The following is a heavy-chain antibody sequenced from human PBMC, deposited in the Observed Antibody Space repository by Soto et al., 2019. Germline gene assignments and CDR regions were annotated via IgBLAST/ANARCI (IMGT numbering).Heavy chain of an antibody. CDR1: GDSFNDYY. V-gene: IGHV1-2*04. D-gene: IGHD1-26*01. CDR2: INPNGGVT. Sequence: QVQLVQSGAEVRKPGASVTVSCRSSGDSFNDYYIHWVRQAPGQGFEWMGWINPNGGVTKYAQKFQGWVSMNRDTSXXXXXXXXXXXXXXXXXXXXXXXXSGGXTATLDYYXXYXXVWGTGTTVTV. J-gene: IGHJ6*03. CDR3: XXXSGGXTATLDYYXXYXXV.